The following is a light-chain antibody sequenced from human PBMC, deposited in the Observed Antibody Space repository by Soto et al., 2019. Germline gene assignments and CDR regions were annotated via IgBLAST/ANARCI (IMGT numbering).Light chain of an antibody. J-gene: IGKJ2*01. Sequence: DIQMTQSPSTLSASVGERVTITCRARETINTWLAWYQQKPGKAPKLLIYKASSLGSGVPSRFSGSGSGTDFTLTISSLQPDDFAIYYCQQYNSHSSYTFGQGTKLEIK. CDR2: KAS. CDR1: ETINTW. V-gene: IGKV1-5*03. CDR3: QQYNSHSSYT.